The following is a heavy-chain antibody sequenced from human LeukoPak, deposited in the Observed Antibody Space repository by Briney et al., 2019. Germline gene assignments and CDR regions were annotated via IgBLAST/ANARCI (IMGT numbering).Heavy chain of an antibody. CDR2: IDPSGGST. CDR1: GYTFTSYY. CDR3: ARAQSGSYLGNWFDP. D-gene: IGHD1-26*01. V-gene: IGHV1-46*01. Sequence: ASVKVSCKTSGYTFTSYYIHWVRQAPGQGLEWMGLIDPSGGSTSYAQNFQGRVTMTRDTSTSTVYMELSSLRSEDTGVYYCARAQSGSYLGNWFDPWGQGTLVTVSS. J-gene: IGHJ5*02.